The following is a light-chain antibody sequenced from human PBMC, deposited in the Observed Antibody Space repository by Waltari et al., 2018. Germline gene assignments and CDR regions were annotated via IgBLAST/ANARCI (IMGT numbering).Light chain of an antibody. V-gene: IGLV2-8*01. CDR2: EVT. CDR3: SSYAGSGNVV. CDR1: SSDIGTYNL. J-gene: IGLJ3*02. Sequence: QSALTQPPSASGSPGQSVTISCTGTSSDIGTYNLVSWCQQGPGKAPKLIIYEVTKRPSGVPDRFAGSKSGNTASLTVSGLQADDEADYYCSSYAGSGNVVFGGGTKLTVL.